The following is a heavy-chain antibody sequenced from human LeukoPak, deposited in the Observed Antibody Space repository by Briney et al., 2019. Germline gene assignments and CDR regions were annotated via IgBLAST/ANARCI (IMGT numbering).Heavy chain of an antibody. J-gene: IGHJ6*04. CDR2: ISSSGSTI. V-gene: IGHV3-48*03. CDR3: ADLCITMIWGV. D-gene: IGHD3-22*01. Sequence: XMNWVGQAPGKGVEGVSYISSSGSTIYYADSVKGRFTISIDNAKISLYLQMNSLRAEDTAVYYCADLCITMIWGVWGKGTTVTISS.